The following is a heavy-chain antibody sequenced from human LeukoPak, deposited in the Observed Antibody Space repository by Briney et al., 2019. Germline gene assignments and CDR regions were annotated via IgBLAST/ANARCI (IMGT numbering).Heavy chain of an antibody. V-gene: IGHV1-46*01. CDR2: INPSGGST. CDR1: GYTFTSYY. Sequence: ASVKVSCKASGYTFTSYYMHWVRQAPGQGLEWMGIINPSGGSTSYAQKFQGRVTMTRDTSTSTVYMELSSLRSEDTAVYYCASPGHYGDPRFGAFDIWGQGTMVTVSS. J-gene: IGHJ3*02. CDR3: ASPGHYGDPRFGAFDI. D-gene: IGHD4-17*01.